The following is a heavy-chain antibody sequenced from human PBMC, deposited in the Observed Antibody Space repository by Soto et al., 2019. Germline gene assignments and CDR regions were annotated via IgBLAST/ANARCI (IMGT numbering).Heavy chain of an antibody. J-gene: IGHJ5*02. CDR2: INHSGST. Sequence: QVQLQQWGAGLLKPSETLSLTCAVYGGSFSGYYWSWIRQPPGKGLEWIGEINHSGSTNYNPSLKSRVTISVDTSKNQFSLKLSSVTAADTAVYYCARGRYYYGSGSGRFDPWGQGTLVTVSS. V-gene: IGHV4-34*01. D-gene: IGHD3-10*01. CDR3: ARGRYYYGSGSGRFDP. CDR1: GGSFSGYY.